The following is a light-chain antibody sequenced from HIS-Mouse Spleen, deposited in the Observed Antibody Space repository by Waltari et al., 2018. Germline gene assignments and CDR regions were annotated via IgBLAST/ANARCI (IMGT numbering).Light chain of an antibody. V-gene: IGKV1-5*03. J-gene: IGKJ2*01. CDR2: KAS. CDR3: QQYNSYSPYT. Sequence: DIQMTQSPSTLSASGGDRVTITCRDSQSISSWLAWYQQKPGKAPKLLIYKASSLESGVPSRFSGSGSGTEFTLTISSLQPDDFATYYCQQYNSYSPYTFGQGTKLEIK. CDR1: QSISSW.